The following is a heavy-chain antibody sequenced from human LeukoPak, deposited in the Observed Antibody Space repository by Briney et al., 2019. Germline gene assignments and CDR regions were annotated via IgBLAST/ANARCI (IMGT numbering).Heavy chain of an antibody. J-gene: IGHJ4*02. CDR3: AKDSGIAAAGTLGFSFSFDY. Sequence: GGSLRLSCAASGFTFSSYGMHWVRQAPGRGLEWVAFIRYDGSNKYYADSVKGRFTISRDNAKNSLYLQMNSLRAEDTALYYCAKDSGIAAAGTLGFSFSFDYWGQGTLVTVSS. D-gene: IGHD6-13*01. V-gene: IGHV3-30*02. CDR2: IRYDGSNK. CDR1: GFTFSSYG.